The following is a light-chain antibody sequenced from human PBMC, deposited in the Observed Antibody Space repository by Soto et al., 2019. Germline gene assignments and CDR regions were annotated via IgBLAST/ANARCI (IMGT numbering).Light chain of an antibody. CDR2: DAS. CDR1: QSISFY. CDR3: QQRSNWPT. Sequence: EIVLTQSPATLSLSPGERATLSCRASQSISFYLTWYQHKPGQAPRLLIYDASNRATGIPARFSGSGYGTDFTLIISSLEPEDFAFYYCQQRSNWPTFGQGTRLEI. V-gene: IGKV3-11*01. J-gene: IGKJ5*01.